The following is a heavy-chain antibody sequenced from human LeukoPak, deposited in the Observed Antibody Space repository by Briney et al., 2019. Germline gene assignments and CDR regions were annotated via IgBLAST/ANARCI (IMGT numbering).Heavy chain of an antibody. V-gene: IGHV4-39*07. CDR2: IYYSGST. CDR3: AREPRFCTNGVCYPRWFDP. D-gene: IGHD2-8*01. Sequence: SETLSLTCTVSDDSISSSRYHWGWIRQPPGKGLEWIGSIYYSGSTYYSPSLKSRVTISVDTSKNQFSLKLSSVTAADTAVYYCAREPRFCTNGVCYPRWFDPWGQGTLVTVSS. CDR1: DDSISSSRYH. J-gene: IGHJ5*02.